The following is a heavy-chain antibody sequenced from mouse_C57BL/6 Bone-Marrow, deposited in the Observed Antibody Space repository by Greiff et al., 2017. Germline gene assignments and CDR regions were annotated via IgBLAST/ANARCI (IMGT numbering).Heavy chain of an antibody. J-gene: IGHJ3*01. CDR2: IHPNSGST. V-gene: IGHV1-64*01. Sequence: QVQLQQPGAELVKPGASVKLSCKASGYTFTSYWMHWVKQRPGQGLEWIGMIHPNSGSTNYNEKFKSKATLTVDKSSSTAYVQLSSLTSEDSAVYYCAGKGDMVTTRRAWFAYWGQGTLVTVSA. D-gene: IGHD2-2*01. CDR1: GYTFTSYW. CDR3: AGKGDMVTTRRAWFAY.